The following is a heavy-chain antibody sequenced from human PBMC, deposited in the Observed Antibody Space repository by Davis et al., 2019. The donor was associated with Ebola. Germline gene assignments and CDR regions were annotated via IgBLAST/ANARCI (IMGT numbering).Heavy chain of an antibody. Sequence: GESLKISCAASGFTFSTYAMHWVRQAPGKGLEWVAVISYDGSNKYYADSVKGRFTISRDNSKNTLYLQMNSLRAEDTAVYYCARDVGVSFGDPEWLDYWGQGTLVTVSS. D-gene: IGHD3-3*01. CDR2: ISYDGSNK. CDR1: GFTFSTYA. CDR3: ARDVGVSFGDPEWLDY. J-gene: IGHJ4*02. V-gene: IGHV3-30-3*01.